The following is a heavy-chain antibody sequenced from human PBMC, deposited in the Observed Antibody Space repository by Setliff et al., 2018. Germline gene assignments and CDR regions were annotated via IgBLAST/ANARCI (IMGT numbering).Heavy chain of an antibody. J-gene: IGHJ4*02. Sequence: SETLSLTCSVSGGSINRDYWNWIRQPPGKGLEWLGYIHYSGNINYNPSLRSRVTMSVDRSRNQFSLTLRSVTAADMAVYYCARGLNTESWTPLYWSPGTLVTVSS. CDR2: IHYSGNI. CDR1: GGSINRDY. CDR3: ARGLNTESWTPLY. V-gene: IGHV4-59*08. D-gene: IGHD2-15*01.